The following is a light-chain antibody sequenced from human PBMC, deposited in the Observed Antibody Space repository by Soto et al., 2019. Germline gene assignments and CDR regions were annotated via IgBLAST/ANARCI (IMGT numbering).Light chain of an antibody. CDR1: SSDVGAYNC. J-gene: IGLJ2*01. V-gene: IGLV2-11*01. CDR3: CSYAGRYTLL. Sequence: QSALTQPHSVSGSPGQSVTISCTGTSSDVGAYNCVSWYQQHPGKSPKLIIYDVNNRPSGVPDRFSGSKSGNTASLTISWLQAEDEGDYYCCSYAGRYTLLFGGGTKLTVL. CDR2: DVN.